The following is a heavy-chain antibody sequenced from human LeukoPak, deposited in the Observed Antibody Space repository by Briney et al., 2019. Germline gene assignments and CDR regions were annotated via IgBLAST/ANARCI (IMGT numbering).Heavy chain of an antibody. J-gene: IGHJ4*02. CDR1: GFTFSSYA. CDR3: AKAFTTVIEFDY. V-gene: IGHV3-23*01. Sequence: HAGGSLRLSCAASGFTFSSYAMSWVRQAPGEGLEWASAISGSGGSTYYADSVKGRFTISRDNSKNTLYLQMNSLRAEDTAVYYCAKAFTTVIEFDYWGQGTLVTVSS. D-gene: IGHD4-11*01. CDR2: ISGSGGST.